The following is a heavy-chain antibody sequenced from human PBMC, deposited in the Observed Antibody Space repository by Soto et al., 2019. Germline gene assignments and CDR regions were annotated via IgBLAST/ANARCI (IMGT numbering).Heavy chain of an antibody. CDR2: VFHTGNT. CDR3: ARKAWVRFDY. V-gene: IGHV4-4*02. D-gene: IGHD7-27*01. Sequence: KPSETLSLTCAVSGDSIISSVCLTLFRHPPGKGLEWIGEVFHTGNTNYNPSLKSRVTMSVDKSTNEFSLKVTSVTAADTAIYYCARKAWVRFDYWGQGALVTVSS. J-gene: IGHJ4*02. CDR1: GDSIISSVC.